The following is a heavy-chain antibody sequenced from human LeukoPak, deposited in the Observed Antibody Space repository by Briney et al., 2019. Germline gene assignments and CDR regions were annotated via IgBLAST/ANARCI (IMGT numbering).Heavy chain of an antibody. CDR2: IYYSGST. D-gene: IGHD5-24*01. Sequence: SETLSLTCTVSGGSISSSSYYWGWIRQPPGKGLEWIGSIYYSGSTYYNPSLKSRVTISVDTSKNQFSLKLSSVTAADTAVYYCARPSDGNWGQGTLVTVSS. V-gene: IGHV4-39*01. J-gene: IGHJ4*02. CDR3: ARPSDGN. CDR1: GGSISSSSYY.